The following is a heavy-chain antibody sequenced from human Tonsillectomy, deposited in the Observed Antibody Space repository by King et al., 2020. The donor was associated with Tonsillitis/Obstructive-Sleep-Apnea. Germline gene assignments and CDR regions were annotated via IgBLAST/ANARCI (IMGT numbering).Heavy chain of an antibody. V-gene: IGHV3-48*02. CDR1: GFTFSSYS. Sequence: VQLVESGGGLVQPGGSLRLSCAASGFTFSSYSMNWVRQAPGKGLEGVSYISRSSSTIYYADSVKGRFTISRDNAKNSLYLQMNSMRDEDTVVYYCASDIFGSEGHTPYDRDVWGKGTTVSVSS. CDR3: ASDIFGSEGHTPYDRDV. CDR2: ISRSSSTI. J-gene: IGHJ6*03. D-gene: IGHD3-10*02.